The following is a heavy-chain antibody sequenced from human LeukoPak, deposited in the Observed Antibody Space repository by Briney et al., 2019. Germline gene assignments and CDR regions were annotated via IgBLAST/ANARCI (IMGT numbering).Heavy chain of an antibody. CDR2: VSVNGGTT. CDR1: GFSFSSSA. V-gene: IGHV3-23*01. J-gene: IGHJ4*02. CDR3: AKELHGSGNYAFDY. D-gene: IGHD3-10*01. Sequence: GGSVGLFCAASGFSFSSSAWRWVRHAPGKGLKWVSTVSVNGGTTYYADSVKGRFTISRDNSKNTLYLQMNSLRAEDTAVYFCAKELHGSGNYAFDYWGQGTLVTVSS.